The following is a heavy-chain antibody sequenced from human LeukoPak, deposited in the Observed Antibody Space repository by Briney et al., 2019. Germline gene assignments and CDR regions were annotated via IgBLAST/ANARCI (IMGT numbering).Heavy chain of an antibody. D-gene: IGHD2-21*02. J-gene: IGHJ4*02. CDR2: IWYDGSNK. V-gene: IGHV3-33*01. Sequence: PGGSLRLSCAASGFTFSSYGMHWVRQAPGKGLEWVAVIWYDGSNKYYADSVKGRFTISRDNSKNTLYLQMNSLRAEDTAVYYCARVGGVVTANALDYWGQGTLVTVCS. CDR3: ARVGGVVTANALDY. CDR1: GFTFSSYG.